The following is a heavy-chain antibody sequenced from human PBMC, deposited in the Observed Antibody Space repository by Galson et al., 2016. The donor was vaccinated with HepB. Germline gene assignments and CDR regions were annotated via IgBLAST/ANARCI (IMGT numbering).Heavy chain of an antibody. J-gene: IGHJ4*02. CDR3: ARSVSGSHYPHHFDY. CDR2: IYYIGST. D-gene: IGHD3-10*01. V-gene: IGHV4-59*01. Sequence: SETLSLTCTVSGGSISTYYWSWIRQPPGKGLEWIGYIYYIGSTNYNPSLKSRVTISVDPSKNQFSLKPRSVTAADTAAYYCARSVSGSHYPHHFDYWGQGTLVTVSS. CDR1: GGSISTYY.